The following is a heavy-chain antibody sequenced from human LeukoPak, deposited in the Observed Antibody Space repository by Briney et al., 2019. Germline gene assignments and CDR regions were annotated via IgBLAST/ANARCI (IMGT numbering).Heavy chain of an antibody. Sequence: ASVKVSCKASGYTFTSYGISWVRQAPGQGLEWMGWISAYNGNTNYAQKLQGRVTMTTDTSTSTAYMELRSLRSEDTAVYYCARVKNGDSSGPFDYWGQGTLVTVSS. CDR2: ISAYNGNT. D-gene: IGHD3-22*01. CDR3: ARVKNGDSSGPFDY. J-gene: IGHJ4*02. CDR1: GYTFTSYG. V-gene: IGHV1-18*01.